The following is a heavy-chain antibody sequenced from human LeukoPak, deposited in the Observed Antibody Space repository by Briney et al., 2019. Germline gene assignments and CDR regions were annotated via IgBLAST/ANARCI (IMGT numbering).Heavy chain of an antibody. J-gene: IGHJ6*03. CDR2: ISSSSSYI. Sequence: GGSLRLSCAASGFTFSDYYMSWIRQAPGKGLEWVSSISSSSSYIYYADSVKGRFTISRDNAKNSLYLQMNSLRAEDTAVYYCARDKRGRVVVITYYYYYYYMDVWGKGTTVTVSS. CDR1: GFTFSDYY. CDR3: ARDKRGRVVVITYYYYYYYMDV. D-gene: IGHD3-22*01. V-gene: IGHV3-11*06.